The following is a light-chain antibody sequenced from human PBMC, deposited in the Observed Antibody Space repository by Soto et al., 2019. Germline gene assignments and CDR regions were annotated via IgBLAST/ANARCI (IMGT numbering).Light chain of an antibody. CDR3: QSYDRSLSGSV. CDR1: SSNIGAGYD. CDR2: GNS. Sequence: QSVLTQPPSVSGAPGQRVTISCTGNSSNIGAGYDVYWYQQLPGKAPKLLIFGNSHRPSGVPDRFFGSKSGTSASLAITGLQAEDEADYYCQSYDRSLSGSVFGGGTKLTVL. J-gene: IGLJ3*02. V-gene: IGLV1-40*01.